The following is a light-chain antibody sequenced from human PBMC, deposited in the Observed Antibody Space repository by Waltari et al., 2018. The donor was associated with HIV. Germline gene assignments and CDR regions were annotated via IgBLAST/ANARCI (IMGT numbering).Light chain of an antibody. J-gene: IGLJ2*01. CDR2: DVN. Sequence: QSALTPPASVSGSPGQSITISCTGTSSDVGSYNLVSWYQQYPGKAPKLMIFDVNKRPSGVSNRFSGSKSGNTASLTISGLQAEDEADYYCCSYAGSTTSVIFGGGTKL. V-gene: IGLV2-23*02. CDR1: SSDVGSYNL. CDR3: CSYAGSTTSVI.